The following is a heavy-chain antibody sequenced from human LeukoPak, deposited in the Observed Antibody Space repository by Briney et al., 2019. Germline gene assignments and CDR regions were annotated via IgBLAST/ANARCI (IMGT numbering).Heavy chain of an antibody. Sequence: SETLSLTCTVSGGSISRYYWSWIRQPPGKGLEWIGYIFHSGSTSYNPSLRGRVTISVDTSKNQFSLNLSAMTAADTAVYYCASGGGWNDKFLLWGQGALVTVSS. CDR3: ASGGGWNDKFLL. CDR1: GGSISRYY. D-gene: IGHD1-1*01. J-gene: IGHJ4*02. CDR2: IFHSGST. V-gene: IGHV4-59*01.